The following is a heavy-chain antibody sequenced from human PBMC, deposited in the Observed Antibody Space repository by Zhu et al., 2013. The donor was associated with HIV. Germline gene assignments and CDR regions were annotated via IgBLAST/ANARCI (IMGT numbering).Heavy chain of an antibody. J-gene: IGHJ4*02. D-gene: IGHD6-13*01. CDR3: AKVDRHYSSSWYVLSFDY. CDR2: VSYDGSNK. CDR1: GFTFNSYG. V-gene: IGHV3-30*18. Sequence: VQLVESGGGVVQPGRSLRLSCAASGFTFNSYGMHWVRQAPGKGLEWVAVVSYDGSNKYYADSVKGRFTISRDNSKNTLYLQMNSLRAEDTAVYYCAKVDRHYSSSWYVLSFDYVGPGNPGPPSPQ.